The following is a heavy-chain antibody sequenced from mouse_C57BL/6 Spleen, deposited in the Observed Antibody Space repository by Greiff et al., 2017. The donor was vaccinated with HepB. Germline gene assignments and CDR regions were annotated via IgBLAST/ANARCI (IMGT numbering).Heavy chain of an antibody. CDR2: IHPNSGST. D-gene: IGHD2-5*01. J-gene: IGHJ1*03. Sequence: QVQLQQPGAELVKPGASVKLSCKASGYTFTSYWMHWVKQRPGQGLEWIGMIHPNSGSTNYNEKFKSKATLTVDKSSSTAYMQLSSLTSEDSAVYYCARGAYYSNYPYWYFDVWGTGTTVTVSS. CDR3: ARGAYYSNYPYWYFDV. V-gene: IGHV1-64*01. CDR1: GYTFTSYW.